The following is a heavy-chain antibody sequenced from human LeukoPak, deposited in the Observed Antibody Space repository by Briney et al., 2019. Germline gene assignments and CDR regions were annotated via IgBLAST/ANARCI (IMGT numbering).Heavy chain of an antibody. Sequence: GGSLRLFCAASGFTFSNYAMAWVRQAPGKGREWGSGISGTGESTYYADSVKGRCTISRDNSKNTLFLQMNSLRAEDTAVFYCSKLDYSEPIHFYPLFDHWGQGTLVTVSA. CDR1: GFTFSNYA. CDR3: SKLDYSEPIHFYPLFDH. CDR2: ISGTGEST. J-gene: IGHJ4*02. D-gene: IGHD3-3*02. V-gene: IGHV3-23*01.